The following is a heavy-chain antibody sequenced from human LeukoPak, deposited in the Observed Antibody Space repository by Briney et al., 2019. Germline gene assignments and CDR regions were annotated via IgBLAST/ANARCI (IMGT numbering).Heavy chain of an antibody. Sequence: SGPTLVKPTQTLSLTCTFSGFSLTTTGEGVGWIRQPPGEALEWLAVIYWDNDERYNPSLRSRLTITKDTSKNQVVLTMTYMDPVDTATYFCARVMITYGGITRDDSFDFWGQGTMVTVSS. J-gene: IGHJ3*01. CDR2: IYWDNDE. CDR3: ARVMITYGGITRDDSFDF. D-gene: IGHD3-16*01. CDR1: GFSLTTTGEG. V-gene: IGHV2-5*02.